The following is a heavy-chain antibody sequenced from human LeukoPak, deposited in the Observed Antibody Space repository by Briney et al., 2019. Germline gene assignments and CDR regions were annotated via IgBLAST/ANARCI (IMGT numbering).Heavy chain of an antibody. Sequence: GASVKVSCKASGGTFSSYAISWVRQAPGQGLEWMGGIIPIFGTANYAQKFQGRVTITADKSTSTAYMELSSLRSEDTAVYYCASSYYDSSGYYGRGLFDYWGQGTLVTVSS. CDR2: IIPIFGTA. D-gene: IGHD3-22*01. CDR3: ASSYYDSSGYYGRGLFDY. CDR1: GGTFSSYA. V-gene: IGHV1-69*06. J-gene: IGHJ4*02.